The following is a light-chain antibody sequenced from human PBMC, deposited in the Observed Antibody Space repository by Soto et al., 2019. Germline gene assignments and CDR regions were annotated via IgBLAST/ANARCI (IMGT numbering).Light chain of an antibody. V-gene: IGKV3-15*01. Sequence: EIVMTQSPATLSVSPGEGATLSCRASQNIRGDLAWYQQKPGQAPRLLIYDASTRATGIPARFSGSGSGTEFTITISSLQSEDLAIYYCQQYNFWLITFGPGTKVDIK. CDR3: QQYNFWLIT. J-gene: IGKJ3*01. CDR2: DAS. CDR1: QNIRGD.